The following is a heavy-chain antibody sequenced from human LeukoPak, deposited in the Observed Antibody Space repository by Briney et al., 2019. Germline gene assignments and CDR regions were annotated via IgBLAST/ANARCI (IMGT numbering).Heavy chain of an antibody. CDR3: VRSFSGSRGY. CDR1: GFTLSNYW. Sequence: AGSLRLSCAASGFTLSNYWVHWVRQAPGEGLVWVSRINEPGTWPTYEDSVRGRFTISRDNAKNTVSLHMKNLRVEDTAVYYCVRSFSGSRGYWGQGTLVTVSS. V-gene: IGHV3-74*03. D-gene: IGHD7-27*01. J-gene: IGHJ4*02. CDR2: INEPGTWP.